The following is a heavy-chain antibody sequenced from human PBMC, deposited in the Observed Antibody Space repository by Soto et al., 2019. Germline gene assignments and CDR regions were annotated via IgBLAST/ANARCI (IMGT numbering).Heavy chain of an antibody. J-gene: IGHJ3*02. Sequence: QVQLVQSGAAVKKPGSSVKVSCKASGGTFSSYTISWVRQAPGQGLERMGRIIPILGIANYAQKFQGRVTITADKSTSTAYMELSSLRSEDTAVYYCARSPFGEYDAFDIWGQGTMVTVSS. CDR2: IIPILGIA. CDR1: GGTFSSYT. V-gene: IGHV1-69*02. D-gene: IGHD3-10*01. CDR3: ARSPFGEYDAFDI.